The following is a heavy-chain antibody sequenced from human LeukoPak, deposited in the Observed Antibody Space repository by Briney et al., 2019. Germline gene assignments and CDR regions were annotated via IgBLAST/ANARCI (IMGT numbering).Heavy chain of an antibody. CDR3: AAEAALDAFDI. CDR1: GYTFTGYY. Sequence: ASVKVSCKASGYTFTGYYMHWVRQAPGQGLEWIGWIVVGSGNTNYAQKFQERVTITRDMSTSTAYMELSSLRSEDTAVYYCAAEAALDAFDIWGQGTMVTVSS. V-gene: IGHV1-58*02. CDR2: IVVGSGNT. J-gene: IGHJ3*02.